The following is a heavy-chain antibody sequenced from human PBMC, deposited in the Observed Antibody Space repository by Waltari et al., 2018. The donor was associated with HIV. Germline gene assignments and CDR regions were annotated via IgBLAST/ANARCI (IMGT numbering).Heavy chain of an antibody. CDR2: NNPNSGGP. J-gene: IGHJ4*02. V-gene: IGHV1-2*02. CDR1: GYTFTGYY. CDR3: ARETVAAGTAADY. Sequence: QVQLVQSGAEVKKPGASVKVSCKASGYTFTGYYMHWVRQAPGQGVEGRGGNNPNSGGPNEAQKFQDRVTMTRDTSISTAYMELSSLRSDYTAVYYCARETVAAGTAADYWGQGTLVTVSS. D-gene: IGHD6-13*01.